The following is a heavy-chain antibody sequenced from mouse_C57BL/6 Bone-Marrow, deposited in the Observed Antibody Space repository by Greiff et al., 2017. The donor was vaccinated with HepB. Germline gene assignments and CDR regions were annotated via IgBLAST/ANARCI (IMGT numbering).Heavy chain of an antibody. V-gene: IGHV1-64*01. CDR2: IHPNSGST. J-gene: IGHJ4*01. CDR1: GYTFTSYW. D-gene: IGHD2-13*01. CDR3: ARGGLTDYYAMDY. Sequence: VQLQQPGAELVKPGASVKLSCKASGYTFTSYWMHWVKQRPGQGLEWIGMIHPNSGSTNYNEKFKSKATLTVDKSSSTAYMQLSSLTSEDSAVYYCARGGLTDYYAMDYWGQGTSVTVSS.